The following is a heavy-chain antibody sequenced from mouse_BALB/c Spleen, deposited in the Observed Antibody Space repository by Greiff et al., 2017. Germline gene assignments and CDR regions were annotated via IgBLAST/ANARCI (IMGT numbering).Heavy chain of an antibody. V-gene: IGHV1-63*01. D-gene: IGHD1-2*01. CDR2: IYPGSGNT. CDR3: ASYYGSYYAMDY. CDR1: GYAFTNYW. Sequence: QVHVKQSGAELVRPGTSVKISCKASGYAFTNYWLGWVKQRPGHGLEWIGDIYPGSGNTYYNEKFKGKATLTADKSSSTAYMQLSSLTSEDSAVYFCASYYGSYYAMDYWGQGTSVTVSS. J-gene: IGHJ4*01.